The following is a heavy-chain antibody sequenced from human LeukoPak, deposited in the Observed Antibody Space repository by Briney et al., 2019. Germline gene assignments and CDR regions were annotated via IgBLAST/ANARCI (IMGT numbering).Heavy chain of an antibody. CDR1: GYSFNTYG. D-gene: IGHD2-2*01. CDR2: VSADNGET. J-gene: IGHJ5*02. V-gene: IGHV1-18*01. CDR3: ARDYQLLLLWDCFDP. Sequence: ASVKVSCKASGYSFNTYGISWVRQAPGRGLEWMGWVSADNGETNYAQKFQGRVTMTRDTSTSTAYMELRSLRSDDTAVYYCARDYQLLLLWDCFDPWGQGTLVSVSS.